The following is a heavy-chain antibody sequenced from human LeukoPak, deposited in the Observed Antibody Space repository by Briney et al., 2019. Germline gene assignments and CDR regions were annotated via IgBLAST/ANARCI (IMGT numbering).Heavy chain of an antibody. J-gene: IGHJ3*02. Sequence: PGGSLRLSCAASGFTFANHAMNWVRQAPGKGLDWVSAISGSGGSTYHADSGKGRFTISRDNSKNTLYLQMNSLRAEDTAVYYCARAYCGGDCYSKPHDAFDIWGQGTMVTVSS. CDR1: GFTFANHA. CDR3: ARAYCGGDCYSKPHDAFDI. V-gene: IGHV3-23*01. D-gene: IGHD2-21*02. CDR2: ISGSGGST.